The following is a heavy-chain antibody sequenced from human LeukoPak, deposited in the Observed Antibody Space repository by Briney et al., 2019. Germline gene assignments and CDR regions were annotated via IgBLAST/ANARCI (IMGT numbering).Heavy chain of an antibody. D-gene: IGHD3-9*01. CDR3: ARDIGYYDILTGYYTTGYFDY. V-gene: IGHV1-18*01. Sequence: ASVKVSCKASGYTFTSYGIGWVRQAPGQGLEWVGWISAYNGNINYAQKLQGRVTMTTDTSTSTAYMELRSLRSDDTAVYYCARDIGYYDILTGYYTTGYFDYWGQGTLVTVSS. J-gene: IGHJ4*02. CDR1: GYTFTSYG. CDR2: ISAYNGNI.